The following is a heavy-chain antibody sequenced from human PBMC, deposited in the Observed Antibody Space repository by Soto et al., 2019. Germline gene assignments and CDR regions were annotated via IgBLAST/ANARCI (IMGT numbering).Heavy chain of an antibody. CDR2: ISSGSSTI. CDR1: GFTFSSYS. Sequence: GGSLRLSCAASGFTFSSYSMNWVRQAPGKGLEWVSYISSGSSTIYYAESVKGRFTISRDNAKNSLYLQMNSLRAEDTAVYYCARVDEWELPYYYGMDVWGQGTTVTVSS. J-gene: IGHJ6*02. CDR3: ARVDEWELPYYYGMDV. V-gene: IGHV3-48*01. D-gene: IGHD1-26*01.